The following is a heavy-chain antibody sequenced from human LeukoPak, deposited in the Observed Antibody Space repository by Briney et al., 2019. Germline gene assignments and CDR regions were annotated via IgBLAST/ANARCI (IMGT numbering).Heavy chain of an antibody. Sequence: SETLSLTCTVSGGSVSSYYWSWIRQPPGKGLEWIAHIYSGVNTNYNPSLKSRVTISVDTSRNQFSLRLNSVTAADTAVYYCARSRAFNSGAFDPWGQGSLVTVSS. CDR2: IYSGVNT. V-gene: IGHV4-59*02. J-gene: IGHJ5*02. CDR3: ARSRAFNSGAFDP. D-gene: IGHD1-26*01. CDR1: GGSVSSYY.